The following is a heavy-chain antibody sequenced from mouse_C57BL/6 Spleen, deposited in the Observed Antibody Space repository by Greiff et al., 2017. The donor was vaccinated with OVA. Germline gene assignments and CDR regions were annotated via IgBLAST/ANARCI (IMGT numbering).Heavy chain of an antibody. D-gene: IGHD1-1*01. Sequence: EVQLVESGEGLVKPGGSLKLSCAASGFTFSSYAMSWVRQTPEKRLEWVAYISSGGDYIYYADTVKGRFTISRDNARNTLYLQMSSLKSEDTAMYYCTREGAYYYGSSYDWYFDVWGTGTTVTVSS. V-gene: IGHV5-9-1*02. CDR2: ISSGGDYI. CDR1: GFTFSSYA. CDR3: TREGAYYYGSSYDWYFDV. J-gene: IGHJ1*03.